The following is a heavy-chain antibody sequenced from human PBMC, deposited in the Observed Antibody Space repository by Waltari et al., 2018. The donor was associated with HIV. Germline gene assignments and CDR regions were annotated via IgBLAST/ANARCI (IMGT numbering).Heavy chain of an antibody. D-gene: IGHD6-13*01. V-gene: IGHV3-33*01. CDR1: GFSFRTYG. CDR2: IWFDGSNK. Sequence: QVQLVESGGGVVQPGRSLRLSCAASGFSFRTYGMHWVRQAPGKGLEWVAVIWFDGSNKYYADFVRDRFTISRDNSKDTLYLQMNSLRVEDTAIYYCARAPLVQVWIWDNWGQGTLVTVSS. J-gene: IGHJ4*02. CDR3: ARAPLVQVWIWDN.